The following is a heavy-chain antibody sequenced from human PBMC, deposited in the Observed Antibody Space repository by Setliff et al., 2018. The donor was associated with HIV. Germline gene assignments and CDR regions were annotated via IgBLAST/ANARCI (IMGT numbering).Heavy chain of an antibody. Sequence: PGESLKISCKGSGYSFTSYWIGWVRQMPGKGLEWMGFIYPGDSHTTYSPSFQGQVTISVDKSINTAYLQWNSLKASDTAMYYCARQPTDTSGYNNWFDSWGQGTLVTVSS. CDR2: IYPGDSHT. V-gene: IGHV5-51*01. J-gene: IGHJ5*01. CDR3: ARQPTDTSGYNNWFDS. D-gene: IGHD3-3*01. CDR1: GYSFTSYW.